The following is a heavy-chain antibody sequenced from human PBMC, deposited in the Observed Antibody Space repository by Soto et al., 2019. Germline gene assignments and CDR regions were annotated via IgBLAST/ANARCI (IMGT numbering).Heavy chain of an antibody. CDR1: GGSIRSHN. V-gene: IGHV4-59*08. CDR3: ARPLFASWTGSPSYYYMDV. J-gene: IGHJ6*03. Sequence: QVQLQESGPGLVKPSETLSLTCSVPGGSIRSHNWSWIRQPPGKGLVWIGCMYYRAMTEYNPSLKSRATISAATSNNHVSLTLSSVTAADTAVYYCARPLFASWTGSPSYYYMDVWGKGTAVTVSS. CDR2: MYYRAMT. D-gene: IGHD3-10*01.